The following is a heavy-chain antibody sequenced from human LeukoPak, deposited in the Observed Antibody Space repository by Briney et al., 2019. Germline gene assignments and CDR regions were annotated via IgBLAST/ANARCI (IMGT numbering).Heavy chain of an antibody. Sequence: GGSLRLSCAVSGLTFSSYSMNWVRRAPGKGLEWVSYIGSSVSTRYYADSVKGRFTISRDNGKHSLYLQMNSLRAEDTAVYYCAREVSDFWSGYSNGYFDYWGQGTLVTVSS. J-gene: IGHJ4*02. D-gene: IGHD3-3*01. CDR3: AREVSDFWSGYSNGYFDY. CDR1: GLTFSSYS. V-gene: IGHV3-48*01. CDR2: IGSSVSTR.